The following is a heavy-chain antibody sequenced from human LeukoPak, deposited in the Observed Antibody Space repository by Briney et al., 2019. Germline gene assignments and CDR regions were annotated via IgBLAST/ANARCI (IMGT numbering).Heavy chain of an antibody. CDR3: ARGGDYIVVVPAAIWFDP. J-gene: IGHJ5*02. Sequence: RRPIKKKLERIGSIYYSGSTYYNPSFKGRVTISVDTSKNQFSLKLSSVTAADTAVSYCARGGDYIVVVPAAIWFDPWGQGTLVTVSS. V-gene: IGHV4-39*07. D-gene: IGHD2-2*01. CDR2: IYYSGST.